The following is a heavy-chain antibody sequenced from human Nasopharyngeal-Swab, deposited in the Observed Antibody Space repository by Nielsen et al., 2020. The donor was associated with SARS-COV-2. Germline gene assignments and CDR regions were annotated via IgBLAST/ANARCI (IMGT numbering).Heavy chain of an antibody. CDR3: ARVSGYSGYDFYNWFDP. CDR1: GFTFSSYE. Sequence: GESLKISCAASGFTFSSYEMNWVRQAPGKGLDWVSYISSSGSTIYYADSVKGRFTISRDNAKNSLYLQMNSLRAEDTAVYYCARVSGYSGYDFYNWFDPWGQGTLVTVSS. CDR2: ISSSGSTI. J-gene: IGHJ5*02. V-gene: IGHV3-48*03. D-gene: IGHD5-12*01.